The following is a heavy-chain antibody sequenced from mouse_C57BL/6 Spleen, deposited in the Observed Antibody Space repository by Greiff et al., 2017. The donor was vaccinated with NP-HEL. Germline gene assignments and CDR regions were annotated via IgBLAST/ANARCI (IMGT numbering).Heavy chain of an antibody. D-gene: IGHD1-1*01. CDR2: INPNNGGT. CDR1: GYTFTDYY. V-gene: IGHV1-26*01. J-gene: IGHJ2*01. CDR3: ALNYYGSSNFDY. Sequence: EVQLQQSGPELVKPGASVKISCKASGYTFTDYYMNWVKQSHGKSLEWIGDINPNNGGTSYNQKFKGKATLTVDKSSSTAYMELRSLTSEDSAVYYCALNYYGSSNFDYWGQGTTLTVSS.